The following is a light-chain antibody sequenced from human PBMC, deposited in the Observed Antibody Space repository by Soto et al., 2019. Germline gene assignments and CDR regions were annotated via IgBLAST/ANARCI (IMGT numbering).Light chain of an antibody. Sequence: EIVMTQSPATLSVSPGERATLSCRASQSVSSNLAWYQQKPGQAPRLLIYGASTRATGIPARFSGSGSGTEITLTISSLQSEDFAVYYCQQYNNWPTSGQGTKVDIK. CDR2: GAS. CDR1: QSVSSN. J-gene: IGKJ1*01. V-gene: IGKV3-15*01. CDR3: QQYNNWPT.